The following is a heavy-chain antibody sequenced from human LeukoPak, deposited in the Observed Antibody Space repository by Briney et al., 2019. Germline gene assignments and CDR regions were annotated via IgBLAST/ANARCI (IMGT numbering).Heavy chain of an antibody. CDR2: MNPNSGTT. CDR3: ARGEPDELLWFGEFVRGGGPLPSNYYYYGMDV. J-gene: IGHJ6*02. V-gene: IGHV1-8*01. D-gene: IGHD3-10*01. Sequence: ASVKVSCKASGYTFTSYDINWVRQATGQGLEWMGWMNPNSGTTAYAQKSQGGVTMTRNTSISTAYVELSSLRSEDTAVYYCARGEPDELLWFGEFVRGGGPLPSNYYYYGMDVWGQGTTVTVSS. CDR1: GYTFTSYD.